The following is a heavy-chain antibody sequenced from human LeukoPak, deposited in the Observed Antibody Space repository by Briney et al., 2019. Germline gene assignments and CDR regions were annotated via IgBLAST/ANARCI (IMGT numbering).Heavy chain of an antibody. D-gene: IGHD4-17*01. CDR2: ISGSGGYT. Sequence: PGGSLRLSCAASGFTFSTYVMSWVRQAPGKGLGWVSDISGSGGYTHYADSVKGRFTISRDNSKNTLYLQMNSLRAEDTALYYCATEKRSTTAYDYWGQGTLVTVSS. V-gene: IGHV3-23*01. CDR1: GFTFSTYV. J-gene: IGHJ4*02. CDR3: ATEKRSTTAYDY.